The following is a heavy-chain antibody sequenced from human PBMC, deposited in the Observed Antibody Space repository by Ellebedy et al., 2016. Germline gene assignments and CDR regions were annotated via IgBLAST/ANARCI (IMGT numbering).Heavy chain of an antibody. J-gene: IGHJ6*02. CDR1: GYTFTSYA. CDR3: ARGSGGSYGMDV. D-gene: IGHD1-26*01. Sequence: ASVKVSCKASGYTFTSYAMHWVRQAPGQRLEWMGWINAGNGNTEYSQKFQGRVTITADKSTSTAYMELSRLRSEDTAVYFRARGSGGSYGMDVWGQGTTVTVSS. CDR2: INAGNGNT. V-gene: IGHV1-3*01.